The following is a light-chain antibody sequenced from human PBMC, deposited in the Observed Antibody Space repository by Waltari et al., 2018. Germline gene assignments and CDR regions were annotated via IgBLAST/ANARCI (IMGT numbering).Light chain of an antibody. V-gene: IGLV1-47*01. CDR2: RNN. J-gene: IGLJ1*01. CDR1: RSNIGSRY. Sequence: QSVLTQPPSASGTPGQRVTIPCSGSRSNIGSRYVNWYQQLPGTAPKLLIYRNNQRPSGVPDRFSASKSGTSASLAIDGLRSEDEAVYYCASWDDSHYVFGPGTQVTVL. CDR3: ASWDDSHYV.